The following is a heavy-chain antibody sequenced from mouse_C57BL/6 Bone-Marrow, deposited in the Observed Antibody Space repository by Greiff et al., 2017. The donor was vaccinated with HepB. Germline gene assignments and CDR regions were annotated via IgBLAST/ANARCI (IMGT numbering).Heavy chain of an antibody. D-gene: IGHD2-1*01. CDR3: ARNYGNYLYAMDY. J-gene: IGHJ4*01. V-gene: IGHV5-15*01. CDR1: GFTFSDYG. CDR2: ISNLAYSI. Sequence: EVKVVESGGGLVQPGGSLKLSCAASGFTFSDYGMAWVRQAPRKGPEWVAFISNLAYSIYYADTVTGRFTISRENAKNTLYLEMSSLRSEDTAMYYCARNYGNYLYAMDYWGQGTSVTVSS.